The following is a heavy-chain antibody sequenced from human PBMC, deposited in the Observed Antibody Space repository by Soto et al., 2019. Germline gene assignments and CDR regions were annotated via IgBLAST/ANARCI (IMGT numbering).Heavy chain of an antibody. J-gene: IGHJ6*02. CDR3: ARVAEYSSSPVDYYYGMDV. V-gene: IGHV1-69*13. D-gene: IGHD6-6*01. Sequence: XSVKVSCKASGGTFISYAISWVRQAPGQGLEWMGGIIPIFGTANYAQKFQGRVTITADESTSTAYMELSSLRSEDTAVYYCARVAEYSSSPVDYYYGMDVWGQGTTVTVSS. CDR1: GGTFISYA. CDR2: IIPIFGTA.